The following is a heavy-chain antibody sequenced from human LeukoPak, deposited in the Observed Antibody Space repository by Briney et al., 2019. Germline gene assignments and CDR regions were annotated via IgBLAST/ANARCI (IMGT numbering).Heavy chain of an antibody. CDR2: ISSSSSYI. CDR1: GFTFGSYS. V-gene: IGHV3-21*01. CDR3: ARGPPERGYSGYGNY. Sequence: GGSLRLSCAASGFTFGSYSMNWVRQAPGKGLEWVSSISSSSSYIYYADSVKGRFTISRDNAKNSLYLQMNSLRAEDTAVYYCARGPPERGYSGYGNYWGQGTLVTVSS. D-gene: IGHD5-12*01. J-gene: IGHJ4*02.